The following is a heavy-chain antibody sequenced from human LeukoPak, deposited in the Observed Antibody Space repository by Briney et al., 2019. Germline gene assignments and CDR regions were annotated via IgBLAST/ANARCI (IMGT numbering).Heavy chain of an antibody. CDR2: INSDGSTT. V-gene: IGHV3-74*01. CDR3: ARELPFDY. Sequence: PGGSLRLSCAASGFTFSTYWMHWVRQDPGKGLVWVSRINSDGSTTNYADSVKGRFSISRDNAKQTLYLQMNSLRAEDTAVYYCARELPFDYWGQGTLVTVPS. D-gene: IGHD1-26*01. J-gene: IGHJ4*02. CDR1: GFTFSTYW.